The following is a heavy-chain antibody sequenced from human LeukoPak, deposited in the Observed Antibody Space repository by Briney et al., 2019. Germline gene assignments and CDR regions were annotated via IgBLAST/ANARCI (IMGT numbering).Heavy chain of an antibody. D-gene: IGHD6-6*01. V-gene: IGHV1-2*02. Sequence: ASVKVSCKASGYTFTGYYMHWVRQAPGQGLEWMGWINPNSGGTNYAQKFQGRVTMTRDTSISTAYMELSRLRSDDTAVYSCARDFRLPRPGYYYGMDVWGQGTTVTVSS. CDR3: ARDFRLPRPGYYYGMDV. CDR2: INPNSGGT. J-gene: IGHJ6*02. CDR1: GYTFTGYY.